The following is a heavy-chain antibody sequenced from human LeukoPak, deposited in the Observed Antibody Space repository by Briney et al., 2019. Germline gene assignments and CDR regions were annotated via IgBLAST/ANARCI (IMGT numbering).Heavy chain of an antibody. V-gene: IGHV4-34*01. J-gene: IGHJ4*02. D-gene: IGHD1-26*01. CDR2: INHSGST. CDR3: ARGARYSGSYYVY. CDR1: GGSFSGYY. Sequence: SETLSLTCAVYGGSFSGYYWSWIRQPPGKGLEWIGEINHSGSTNYNPSLKSRVTISADTSKNQFSLKLSSVTAADTAVYYCARGARYSGSYYVYWGQGTLVTVSS.